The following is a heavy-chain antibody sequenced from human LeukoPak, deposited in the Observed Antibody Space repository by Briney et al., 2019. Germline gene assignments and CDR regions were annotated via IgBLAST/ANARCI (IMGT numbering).Heavy chain of an antibody. CDR3: AREGLLWFGESFDP. CDR1: GGSISSSSYY. CDR2: IYYSGST. D-gene: IGHD3-10*01. Sequence: SETLSLTCTVSGGSISSSSYYWGWIRQPPGKGLEWIGSIYYSGSTYYNPSLKSRVTISVDTSKNQFSLKLSSVTAADTAVYYCAREGLLWFGESFDPWGQGTLVTVSS. V-gene: IGHV4-39*07. J-gene: IGHJ5*02.